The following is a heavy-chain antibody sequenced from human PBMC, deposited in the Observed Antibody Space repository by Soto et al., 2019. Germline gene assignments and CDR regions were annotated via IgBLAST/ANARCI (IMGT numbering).Heavy chain of an antibody. Sequence: LTLTCTISGDPRSGDDYYWRWIPQPPEKGLEGIGYIYYIGSTYYNPSLNSRVTISVDTSKNQFSLKLSSVTAADTAVYYCARVPYSSGWYPPYYYYGMDVWGQGTTVTVSS. J-gene: IGHJ6*02. V-gene: IGHV4-30-4*01. CDR3: ARVPYSSGWYPPYYYYGMDV. CDR1: GDPRSGDDYY. CDR2: IYYIGST. D-gene: IGHD6-19*01.